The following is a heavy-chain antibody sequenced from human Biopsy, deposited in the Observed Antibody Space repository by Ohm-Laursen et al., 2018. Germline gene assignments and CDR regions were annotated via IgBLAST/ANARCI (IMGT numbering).Heavy chain of an antibody. V-gene: IGHV3-30*03. CDR2: ISYDGSNK. CDR1: GFTFRDCG. CDR3: ARYLKGVRTMYDNDAYGRTAFDN. D-gene: IGHD3-16*01. J-gene: IGHJ4*02. Sequence: SLRLSCAASGFTFRDCGMLWVRQAPDKGLEWVALISYDGSNKYYADSVRGRFTISRDNARNSLYLQMKSLRDEDTAVYCCARYLKGVRTMYDNDAYGRTAFDNWGQGTLVTVSS.